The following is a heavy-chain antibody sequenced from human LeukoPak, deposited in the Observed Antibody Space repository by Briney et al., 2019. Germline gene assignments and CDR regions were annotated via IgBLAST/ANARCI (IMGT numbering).Heavy chain of an antibody. J-gene: IGHJ4*02. D-gene: IGHD6-13*01. Sequence: SETLSLTCAVYGGSFSGYYWSWIRQPPGKGLEWIGEINHSGSTNYNPSLKSRVTISVDTSKNQFSLKLSSATAADTAVYYCASRIAAAGTWFYWGQGTLVTVSS. CDR3: ASRIAAAGTWFY. V-gene: IGHV4-34*01. CDR1: GGSFSGYY. CDR2: INHSGST.